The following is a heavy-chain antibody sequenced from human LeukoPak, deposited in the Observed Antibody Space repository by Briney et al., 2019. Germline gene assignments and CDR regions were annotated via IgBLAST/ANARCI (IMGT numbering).Heavy chain of an antibody. J-gene: IGHJ6*03. V-gene: IGHV3-23*01. CDR1: GVTFNSHG. CDR2: ISGSGYNT. Sequence: GGSLRLSCAASGVTFNSHGMSWVRQSPGKGLEWVATISGSGYNTYYADSVRGRFTISRDNSKNTVYLQMNSLRAEDTAAYYCAKGGYSNGRYYYYYMDVWGEGTTVTVSS. D-gene: IGHD5-18*01. CDR3: AKGGYSNGRYYYYYMDV.